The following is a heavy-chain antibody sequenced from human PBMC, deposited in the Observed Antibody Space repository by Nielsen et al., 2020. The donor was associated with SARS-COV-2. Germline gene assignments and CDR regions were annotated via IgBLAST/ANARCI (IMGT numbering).Heavy chain of an antibody. V-gene: IGHV1-3*01. CDR2: INAGNGYT. Sequence: ASVKVSCKASGYTFSNYAIQWVRQAPGQRFEWMGWINAGNGYTRYSQKFQGRVTFTRDTSASTGYMELSSLRSEDTAVYYCAREKELERHQYYYYMDVWGKGTTVAVSS. CDR3: AREKELERHQYYYYMDV. CDR1: GYTFSNYA. D-gene: IGHD1-1*01. J-gene: IGHJ6*03.